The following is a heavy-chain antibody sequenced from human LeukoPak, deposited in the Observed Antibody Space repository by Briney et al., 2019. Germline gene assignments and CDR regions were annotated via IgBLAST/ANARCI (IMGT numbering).Heavy chain of an antibody. V-gene: IGHV4-34*01. CDR2: INHSGST. CDR3: ASLTSAVAGSI. J-gene: IGHJ4*02. Sequence: PSETLSLICAVYGGSFSGYYWSWIRQPPGKGLEWIGEINHSGSTNYNPSLKSRVTISVDTSKNQFSLKLSSVTAADTAVYYCASLTSAVAGSIWGQGTLVTVSS. CDR1: GGSFSGYY. D-gene: IGHD6-19*01.